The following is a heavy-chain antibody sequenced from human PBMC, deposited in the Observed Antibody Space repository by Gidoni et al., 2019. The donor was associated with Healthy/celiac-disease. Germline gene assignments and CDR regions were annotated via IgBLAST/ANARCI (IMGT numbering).Heavy chain of an antibody. CDR1: GFPFSSYA. J-gene: IGHJ6*02. D-gene: IGHD1-7*01. CDR3: ARDNTGTTIPWAEKRVYYYYYGMDV. Sequence: QVQLVESGGGVVQPGRSLRLSCAASGFPFSSYAMHWVRQAPGKGLEWVAVLSYDGSNKYYADSVKGRFTISRDNSKNTLYLQMNSLRAEDTAVYYCARDNTGTTIPWAEKRVYYYYYGMDVWGQGTTVTVSS. CDR2: LSYDGSNK. V-gene: IGHV3-30*04.